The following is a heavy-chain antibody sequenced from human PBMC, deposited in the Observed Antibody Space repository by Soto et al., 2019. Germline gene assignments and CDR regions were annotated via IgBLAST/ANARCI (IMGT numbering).Heavy chain of an antibody. J-gene: IGHJ4*02. Sequence: GGSLRLSCAASGFTFSDYYMSWIRQAPGKGLEWVSYISSSGSTIYYADSVKGRFTISSDNAKNSLYLQMNSLRAEDTALYYCTRGPTESTYYDFWSGYQYYLDYWGQGTLVTVSS. CDR1: GFTFSDYY. CDR2: ISSSGSTI. V-gene: IGHV3-11*01. D-gene: IGHD3-3*01. CDR3: TRGPTESTYYDFWSGYQYYLDY.